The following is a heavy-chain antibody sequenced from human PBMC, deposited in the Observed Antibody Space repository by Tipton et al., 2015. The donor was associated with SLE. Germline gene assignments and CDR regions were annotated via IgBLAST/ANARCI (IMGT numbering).Heavy chain of an antibody. J-gene: IGHJ3*02. CDR2: INHSGST. D-gene: IGHD6-19*01. CDR1: GGSFSDYY. V-gene: IGHV4-34*01. Sequence: TLSLTCAVYGGSFSDYYWSWIRQPPGKGLEWIGEINHSGSTNYNPALKSRVTISVDTSKNQFSLKLSSVTAADTAVYYCARGEQWLVFAFDIWGQGTMVTVSS. CDR3: ARGEQWLVFAFDI.